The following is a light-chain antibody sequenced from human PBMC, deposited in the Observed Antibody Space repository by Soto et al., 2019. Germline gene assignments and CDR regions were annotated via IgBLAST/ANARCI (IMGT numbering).Light chain of an antibody. CDR2: SAS. V-gene: IGKV1-12*01. Sequence: DLQMTQSPSSVSASVGDRVTITCRASQDISSWLAWYQQKPGKAPKLLIYSASSLQGGVPSRFSGSGSGTDFTLTISSLQPEDLATYYCQQANSFPTFGQGTKVEIK. CDR1: QDISSW. CDR3: QQANSFPT. J-gene: IGKJ1*01.